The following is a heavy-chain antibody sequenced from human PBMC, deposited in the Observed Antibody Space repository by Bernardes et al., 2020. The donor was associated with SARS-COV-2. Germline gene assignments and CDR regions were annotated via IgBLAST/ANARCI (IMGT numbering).Heavy chain of an antibody. J-gene: IGHJ6*02. D-gene: IGHD6-6*01. CDR1: GGSISSYY. V-gene: IGHV4-59*01. Sequence: SEALSFTCTFSGGSISSYYWSWMQKPPGKGLEWIGYIYYSGSTNYNPSLKSRVTISVDTSKNQFSLKLSSVTAADTAVYYCARGEQLGSYYYYYGMDVWGQGTTVTVSS. CDR2: IYYSGST. CDR3: ARGEQLGSYYYYYGMDV.